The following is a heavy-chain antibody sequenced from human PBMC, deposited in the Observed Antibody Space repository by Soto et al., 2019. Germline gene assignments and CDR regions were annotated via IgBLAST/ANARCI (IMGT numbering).Heavy chain of an antibody. V-gene: IGHV3-23*01. D-gene: IGHD6-13*01. J-gene: IGHJ6*02. Sequence: EVQLLESGGGLVQPGGSLRLSCAAAGFTFSSFAMTWVRQAPGEGLEWVSSISRSGETTYYSDSVKGRFTISRDISKNMVYLQMTSLRAEDTAVYFCVQDWTGNSCPGMVVWGQGTTVTVSS. CDR3: VQDWTGNSCPGMVV. CDR1: GFTFSSFA. CDR2: ISRSGETT.